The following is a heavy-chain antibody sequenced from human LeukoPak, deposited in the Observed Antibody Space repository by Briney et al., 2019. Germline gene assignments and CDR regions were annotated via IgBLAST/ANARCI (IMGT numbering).Heavy chain of an antibody. Sequence: GGSLRLTCAASGFTFSSYSMNWVRQAPGKGLEWVSSISSSSSYIYYADSVKGRFTISRDNAKNSLYLQMNSLRAEDTAVYYCARDFRIVGATDDDYWGQGTLVTVSS. V-gene: IGHV3-21*01. CDR3: ARDFRIVGATDDDY. CDR2: ISSSSSYI. D-gene: IGHD1-26*01. CDR1: GFTFSSYS. J-gene: IGHJ4*02.